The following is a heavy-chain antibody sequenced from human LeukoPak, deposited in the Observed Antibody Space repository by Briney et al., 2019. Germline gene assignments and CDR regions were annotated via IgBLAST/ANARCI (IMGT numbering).Heavy chain of an antibody. CDR1: GFTFSSYW. CDR3: SRGRLGGLDY. V-gene: IGHV3-74*01. J-gene: IGHJ4*02. CDR2: INTDGSST. Sequence: GGSLRLSCAVSGFTFSSYWMHWVRQVPGKGLVWVSRINTDGSSTSYADSVKGRVTISRDNAKNSVYLQMNSLRPEDTAVYYCSRGRLGGLDYWGQGTLVTVSS. D-gene: IGHD5-12*01.